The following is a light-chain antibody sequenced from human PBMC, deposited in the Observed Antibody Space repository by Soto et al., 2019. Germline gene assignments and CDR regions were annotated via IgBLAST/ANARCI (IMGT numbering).Light chain of an antibody. V-gene: IGKV3-20*01. CDR3: QQFGNSSYT. CDR1: QSVSSSY. J-gene: IGKJ2*01. CDR2: GAS. Sequence: EIVLTQSPGTLSLSPGERATLSCRASQSVSSSYLAWYQQKPGQTPRLLIYGASSRATGIPDRFSGSGSGTDFTLTISRLEPEYFAVYYCQQFGNSSYTFGQGTKLDIK.